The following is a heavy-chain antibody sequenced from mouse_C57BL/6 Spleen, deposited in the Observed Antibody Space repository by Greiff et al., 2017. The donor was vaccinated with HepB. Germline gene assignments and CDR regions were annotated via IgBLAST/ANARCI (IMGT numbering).Heavy chain of an antibody. CDR2: IHPNSGST. D-gene: IGHD2-1*01. CDR3: ARLRGNYDYWYFDV. Sequence: VQLQQPGAELVKPGASVKLSCKASGYTFTSYWMHWVKQRPGQGLEWIGMIHPNSGSTNYNEKFKSKATLTVDKSSSTAYMQLSSLTSEDSAVYYCARLRGNYDYWYFDVWGTGTTVTVSS. V-gene: IGHV1-64*01. J-gene: IGHJ1*03. CDR1: GYTFTSYW.